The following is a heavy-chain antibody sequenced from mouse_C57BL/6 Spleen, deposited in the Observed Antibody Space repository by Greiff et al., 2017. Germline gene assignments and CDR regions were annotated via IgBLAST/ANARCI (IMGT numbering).Heavy chain of an antibody. V-gene: IGHV1-80*01. CDR2: IYPGDGDT. Sequence: VQLQQSGAELVKPGASVKISCKASGYAFSSYWMNWVKQRPGKGLEWIGQIYPGDGDTNYNGKFKGKATLTADESSSTAYMQLSSLTSEDSAVYFCAREFYYGSSPAFDVWGTGTTVTVSS. J-gene: IGHJ1*03. D-gene: IGHD1-1*01. CDR3: AREFYYGSSPAFDV. CDR1: GYAFSSYW.